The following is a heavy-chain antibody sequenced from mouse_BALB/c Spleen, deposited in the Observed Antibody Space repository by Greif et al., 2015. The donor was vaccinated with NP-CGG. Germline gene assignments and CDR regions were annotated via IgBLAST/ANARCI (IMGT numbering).Heavy chain of an antibody. CDR3: ALYYYGSSGFDY. D-gene: IGHD1-1*01. Sequence: VQLKHSGAELVKPGASVKLSCTASGFNIKDTYMHWVKQRPEQGLEWIGRIDPANGNTKYDPKFQGKATITADTSSNTAYLQLSSLTSEDTAVYYCALYYYGSSGFDYWGQGTTLTVSS. CDR2: IDPANGNT. V-gene: IGHV14-3*02. CDR1: GFNIKDTY. J-gene: IGHJ2*01.